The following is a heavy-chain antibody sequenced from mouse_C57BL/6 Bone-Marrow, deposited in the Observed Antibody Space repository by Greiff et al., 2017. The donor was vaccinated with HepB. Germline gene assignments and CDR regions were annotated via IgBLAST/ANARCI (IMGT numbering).Heavy chain of an antibody. Sequence: EVNLVDSGGGLVQSGRSLRLSCATSGFTFSDFYMEWVRQAPGKGLEWIAASRNKANDYTTEYSASVKGRFIVSRDTSQSILYLQMNALRAEDTAIYYCARDARLGPWFAYWGQGTLVTVSA. CDR1: GFTFSDFY. CDR3: ARDARLGPWFAY. D-gene: IGHD4-1*01. V-gene: IGHV7-1*01. CDR2: SRNKANDYTT. J-gene: IGHJ3*01.